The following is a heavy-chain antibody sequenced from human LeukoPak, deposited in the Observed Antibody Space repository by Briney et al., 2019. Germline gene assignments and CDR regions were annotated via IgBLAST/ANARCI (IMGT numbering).Heavy chain of an antibody. D-gene: IGHD5/OR15-5a*01. CDR3: ARDRSTSGWYIDL. CDR1: GFTFSSYG. J-gene: IGHJ2*01. V-gene: IGHV3-33*01. Sequence: GGSLRLSCAASGFTFSSYGMHWVRQAPGKGLEWVAVIWYDGSNKYYPDSVQGRFTISRDNSKDTLYLQVNSLIAEGTAVYYGARDRSTSGWYIDLWGRGTLVTVSS. CDR2: IWYDGSNK.